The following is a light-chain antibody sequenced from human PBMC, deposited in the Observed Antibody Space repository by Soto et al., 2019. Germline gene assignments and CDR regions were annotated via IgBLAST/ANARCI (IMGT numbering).Light chain of an antibody. V-gene: IGLV2-11*01. CDR1: SSDVGGYNF. Sequence: QSALTQPRSVSGSPGQSVTISCTGTSSDVGGYNFVSWYQQHPGKAPKVMIYDVSKRPSGVPDRFSGSKSGNTASLTISGLQAEDEGDYYCCSYAGSYTYWVFGGGTKLTVL. CDR3: CSYAGSYTYWV. CDR2: DVS. J-gene: IGLJ3*02.